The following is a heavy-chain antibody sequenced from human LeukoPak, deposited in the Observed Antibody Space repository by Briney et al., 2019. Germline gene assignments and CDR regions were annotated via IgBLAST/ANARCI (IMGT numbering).Heavy chain of an antibody. D-gene: IGHD3-22*01. Sequence: PWETLSLTCTVSGYSITSDYYWGWIRQPPGKGLEWIGEINDSGSTNYNPSLKSRVTISVDTSKNHSFLKLSSVTAADTAVYYCARGPTYYYESSGYYPYWRQATLVTVCS. CDR3: ARGPTYYYESSGYYPY. V-gene: IGHV4-38-2*02. CDR1: GYSITSDYY. J-gene: IGHJ4*02. CDR2: INDSGST.